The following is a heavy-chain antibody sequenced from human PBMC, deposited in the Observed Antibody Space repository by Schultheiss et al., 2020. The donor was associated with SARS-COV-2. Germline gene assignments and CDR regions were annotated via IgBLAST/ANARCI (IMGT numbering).Heavy chain of an antibody. CDR2: INIDGSSR. CDR3: ARQVRGYDSYYFDY. Sequence: GGSLRLSCAGSGFIFSSYWMHWVRQAPGKGLAWVSRINIDGSSRDYADSVKGRFTISRDNAKNTLYLQMNSLRAEDTAVYYCARQVRGYDSYYFDYWGQGTLVTVSS. D-gene: IGHD5-12*01. CDR1: GFIFSSYW. V-gene: IGHV3-74*01. J-gene: IGHJ4*02.